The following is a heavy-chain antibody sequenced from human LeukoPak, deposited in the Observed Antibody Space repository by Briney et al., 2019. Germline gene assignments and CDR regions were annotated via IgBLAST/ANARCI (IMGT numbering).Heavy chain of an antibody. Sequence: ASVKVSCKASGYTFTGYYMHWVRQAPGQGLEWMGWINANSGATNYAQKFQGRVTMTRDTSISTAYMELSRLRSDDTAVYYCARAHLIAAAGYNWFDPWGQGTLVTVSS. CDR2: INANSGAT. J-gene: IGHJ5*02. V-gene: IGHV1-2*02. CDR3: ARAHLIAAAGYNWFDP. CDR1: GYTFTGYY. D-gene: IGHD6-13*01.